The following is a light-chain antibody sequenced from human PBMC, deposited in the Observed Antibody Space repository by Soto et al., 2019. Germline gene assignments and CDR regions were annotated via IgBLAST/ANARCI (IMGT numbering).Light chain of an antibody. J-gene: IGKJ2*01. V-gene: IGKV3-15*01. CDR2: DAS. CDR3: EQYNNCPPYT. CDR1: QSVSSN. Sequence: EIVMTQSLSSLSVSPGERVIFSCRASQSVSSNLAWYQQKPGQAPRLLIYDASTRATGIAARFSGSGSGTEFSLTISTLQSQDFAVYFCEQYNNCPPYTFGQGTKLEIK.